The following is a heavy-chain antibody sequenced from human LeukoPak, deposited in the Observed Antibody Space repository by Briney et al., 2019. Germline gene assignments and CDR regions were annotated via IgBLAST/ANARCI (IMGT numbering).Heavy chain of an antibody. CDR3: ARGLGYYDYV. CDR1: GYTFTSYA. CDR2: INPNSGGT. J-gene: IGHJ3*01. V-gene: IGHV1-2*06. D-gene: IGHD3-16*01. Sequence: ASVKVSCKASGYTFTSYAMHWVRQAHGQGLEWMGRINPNSGGTNYAQKFQGRVTMTRDTSISTAYMELSRLRSDDTAVYYCARGLGYYDYVWGQGTMVTVSS.